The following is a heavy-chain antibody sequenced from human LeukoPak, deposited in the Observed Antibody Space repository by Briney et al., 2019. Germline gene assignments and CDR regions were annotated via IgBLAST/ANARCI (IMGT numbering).Heavy chain of an antibody. D-gene: IGHD2-15*01. V-gene: IGHV1-18*01. Sequence: GASVKVSCKASGYIFTNYGISWVRQAPGQGLEWTGWIGPYNGYTNYAQKLQGRVTLTTDTSTSTAYMDLRTLRSDDTAVYYCVREKYCSGDTCYSGAIDSWGQGTLVTVSS. CDR3: VREKYCSGDTCYSGAIDS. CDR1: GYIFTNYG. CDR2: IGPYNGYT. J-gene: IGHJ4*02.